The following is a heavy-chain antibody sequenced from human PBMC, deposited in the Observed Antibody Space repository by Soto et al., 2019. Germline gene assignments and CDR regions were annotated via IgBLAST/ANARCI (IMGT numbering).Heavy chain of an antibody. J-gene: IGHJ4*02. D-gene: IGHD2-15*01. CDR3: ARGPGGPDGPGDY. V-gene: IGHV1-3*01. CDR2: INAGNGNT. Sequence: QVQLVQSGAEVKKPGASVKVSCKASGYTFTSYAMHCVRQAPGQRLEWMGWINAGNGNTNYSQKFQGRVTITRDTSASTAYMELGSLRSEDTAVYYCARGPGGPDGPGDYWGQGTLVTVSS. CDR1: GYTFTSYA.